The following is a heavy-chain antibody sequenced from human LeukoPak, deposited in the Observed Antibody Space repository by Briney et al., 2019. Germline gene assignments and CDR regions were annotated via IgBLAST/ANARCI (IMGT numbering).Heavy chain of an antibody. CDR1: GFTFSDYY. D-gene: IGHD3-16*02. CDR2: ISRSGTTI. CDR3: ARASRYLRNCYYYGMDV. Sequence: NPGGSLRLSCAASGFTFSDYYISWIRQAPGKGLEWISYISRSGTTINYADSVKGRFTISRDNAKNSLYLQMNSLRAEDTAMYYCARASRYLRNCYYYGMDVWGQGTTVTVSS. V-gene: IGHV3-11*04. J-gene: IGHJ6*02.